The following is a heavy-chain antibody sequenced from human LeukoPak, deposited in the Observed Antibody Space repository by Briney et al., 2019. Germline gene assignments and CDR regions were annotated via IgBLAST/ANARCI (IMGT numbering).Heavy chain of an antibody. Sequence: PSETLSLTCTVSGGSISSYYWSWIRQPPGKGLEWIGYIYYSGSTNYNPSLKSRVTISVDTSKNQFSLKLSSVPAADTAVYYCASQRVYYDSSGYYYDAFDIWGQGTMVTVSS. V-gene: IGHV4-59*01. CDR3: ASQRVYYDSSGYYYDAFDI. CDR1: GGSISSYY. J-gene: IGHJ3*02. D-gene: IGHD3-22*01. CDR2: IYYSGST.